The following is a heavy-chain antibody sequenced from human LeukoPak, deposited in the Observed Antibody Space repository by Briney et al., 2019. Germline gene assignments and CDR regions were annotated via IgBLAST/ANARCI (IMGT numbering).Heavy chain of an antibody. V-gene: IGHV3-21*01. CDR2: ISGSSSHV. J-gene: IGHJ3*02. Sequence: PGGSLRLSCEASGFSFSIYNMNWVRLAPGKGLEWVSSISGSSSHVWYADSVKGRFTSSRDNAKNSPYLQMSSLRVEDTAVYYCARDQYYSDSSGYPYDIWGQGTMVTVSS. D-gene: IGHD3-22*01. CDR1: GFSFSIYN. CDR3: ARDQYYSDSSGYPYDI.